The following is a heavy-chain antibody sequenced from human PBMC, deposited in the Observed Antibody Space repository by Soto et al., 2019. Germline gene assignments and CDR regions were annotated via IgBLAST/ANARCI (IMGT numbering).Heavy chain of an antibody. V-gene: IGHV1-69*12. Sequence: QIQLVQSGAEVRQPASSVKVSCKTSGATFSSYAITRVRQAPGQGLEWMGGIVPTVDSSTYAQKFQGRVTITADLFTNTVYMELSSLRSDDTAVYYCVRVVAIPGYPDNWGQGTLVTVSS. CDR2: IVPTVDSS. CDR1: GATFSSYA. J-gene: IGHJ4*02. D-gene: IGHD5-12*01. CDR3: VRVVAIPGYPDN.